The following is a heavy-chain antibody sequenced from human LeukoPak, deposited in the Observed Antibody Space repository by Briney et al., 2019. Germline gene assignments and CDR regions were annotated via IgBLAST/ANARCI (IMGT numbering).Heavy chain of an antibody. CDR3: AELGITMIGGV. CDR1: GFMFNSYS. CDR2: ISSSGSTI. D-gene: IGHD3-10*02. J-gene: IGHJ6*04. V-gene: IGHV3-48*04. Sequence: GGSLRLSCAASGFMFNSYSMSWVRQAPGKGLEWVSYISSSGSTIYYADSVEGRFTISRDNAKNSLYLQMNSLRAEDTAVYYCAELGITMIGGVWGKGTTVTISS.